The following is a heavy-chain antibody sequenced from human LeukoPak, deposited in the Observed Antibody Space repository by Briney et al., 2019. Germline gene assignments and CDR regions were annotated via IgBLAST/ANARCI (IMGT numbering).Heavy chain of an antibody. J-gene: IGHJ4*02. D-gene: IGHD5-12*01. V-gene: IGHV4-61*08. CDR2: IYHSGST. Sequence: SETLSLTCTVSGGSISSGGYYWSWIRQPPGKGLEWIGYIYHSGSTNYNPSLKSRVTISVDTSKNQFSLKLSSVTAADTAVYYCARAGGYSGYPVDYWGQGTLVTVSS. CDR1: GGSISSGGYY. CDR3: ARAGGYSGYPVDY.